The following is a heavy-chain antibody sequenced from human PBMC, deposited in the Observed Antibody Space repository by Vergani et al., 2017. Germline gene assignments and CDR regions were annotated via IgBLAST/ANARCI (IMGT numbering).Heavy chain of an antibody. Sequence: EVQLLESGGGLVQPGGSLRLSCAASGFTFSSYAISWVRQAPGKGLEWVSAISGSGGSPYYADSVKGRFTISRDNSKNTLYLQMNSLRAEDTAVYYCAKAGITIFGVVIKVHYMDVWGKGTTVTVSS. CDR1: GFTFSSYA. V-gene: IGHV3-23*01. D-gene: IGHD3-3*01. J-gene: IGHJ6*03. CDR2: ISGSGGSP. CDR3: AKAGITIFGVVIKVHYMDV.